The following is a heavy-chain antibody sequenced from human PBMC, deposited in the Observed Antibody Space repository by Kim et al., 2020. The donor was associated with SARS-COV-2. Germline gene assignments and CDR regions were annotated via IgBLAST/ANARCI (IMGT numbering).Heavy chain of an antibody. D-gene: IGHD3-9*01. CDR1: GFTFGDYA. V-gene: IGHV3-49*03. J-gene: IGHJ4*02. CDR2: IRSKAYGGTT. Sequence: GGSLRLSCTASGFTFGDYAMSWFRQAPGKGLEWVGFIRSKAYGGTTEYAASVKGRFTISRDDSKSIAYLQMNSLKTEDTAVYYCTRAHFDWLFPYWGQGTLVTVSS. CDR3: TRAHFDWLFPY.